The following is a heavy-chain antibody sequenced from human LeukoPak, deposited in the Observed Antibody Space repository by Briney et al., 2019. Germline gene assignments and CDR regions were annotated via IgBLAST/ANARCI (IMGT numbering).Heavy chain of an antibody. CDR1: GFTFSSYA. Sequence: PGGSLRLSCAASGFTFSSYAMHWVRQAPGKGLEWVAVISYDGSNKYYADSVKGRFTISRDNSKNMLYLQMNSLRAEDTAVYYCARDMGSGYSFDYWGQGTLVTVSS. J-gene: IGHJ4*02. D-gene: IGHD3-22*01. CDR3: ARDMGSGYSFDY. CDR2: ISYDGSNK. V-gene: IGHV3-30-3*01.